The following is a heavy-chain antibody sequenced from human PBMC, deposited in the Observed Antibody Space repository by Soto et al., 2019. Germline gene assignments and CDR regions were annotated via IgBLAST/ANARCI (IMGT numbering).Heavy chain of an antibody. V-gene: IGHV3-30*18. D-gene: IGHD3-10*01. J-gene: IGHJ4*02. CDR2: ISYDGSNK. Sequence: QVQLVESGGGVVQPGRSLRLSCAASGFTFRSYGMHWVRQAPGKGLEWVAVISYDGSNKYYADSVKGRFTISRDNSKNTLYLQMNSLRAEDTAVYYCAKDSNYHFDYRGQGTLVTVSS. CDR3: AKDSNYHFDY. CDR1: GFTFRSYG.